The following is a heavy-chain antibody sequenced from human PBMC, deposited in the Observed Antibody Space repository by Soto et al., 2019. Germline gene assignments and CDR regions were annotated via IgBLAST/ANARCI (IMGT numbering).Heavy chain of an antibody. J-gene: IGHJ5*02. CDR2: IYHSGST. V-gene: IGHV4-30-2*01. Sequence: TLSLTCTVSGGSISRYYWSWIRQPPGKGLEWIGYIYHSGSTYYNPSLKSRVTISVDRSKNQFSLKLSSVTAADTAVYYCVRVPGPWGQGTLVTVSS. CDR3: VRVPGP. CDR1: GGSISRYY.